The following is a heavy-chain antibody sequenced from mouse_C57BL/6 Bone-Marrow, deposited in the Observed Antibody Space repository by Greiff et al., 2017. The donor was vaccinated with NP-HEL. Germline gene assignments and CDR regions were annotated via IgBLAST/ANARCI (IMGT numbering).Heavy chain of an antibody. CDR2: IYPGSGST. CDR3: AREERYYGNGAWFAY. J-gene: IGHJ3*01. V-gene: IGHV1-55*01. Sequence: VQLQQPGAELVKPGASVKMSCKASGYTFTSYWITWVKQRPGQGLEWIGDIYPGSGSTNYNGKFKSKATLTVDTSSSTAYMQLSSLTSEDSAVYYCAREERYYGNGAWFAYWGQGTLVTVSA. CDR1: GYTFTSYW. D-gene: IGHD2-1*01.